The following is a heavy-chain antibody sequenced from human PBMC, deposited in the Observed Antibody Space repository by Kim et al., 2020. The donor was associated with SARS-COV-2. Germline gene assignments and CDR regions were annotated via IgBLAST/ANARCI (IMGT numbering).Heavy chain of an antibody. J-gene: IGHJ4*02. CDR1: GFTFSSYG. Sequence: GGSLRLSCAASGFTFSSYGMHWVRQAPGKGLECVAVIWYDGSNKYYADSVKGRFTISRDNSKNTLYLQMNSLRAEDTAVYYCARAGIAVAPYYFDYWGQGTLVTVSS. CDR3: ARAGIAVAPYYFDY. D-gene: IGHD6-19*01. V-gene: IGHV3-33*08. CDR2: IWYDGSNK.